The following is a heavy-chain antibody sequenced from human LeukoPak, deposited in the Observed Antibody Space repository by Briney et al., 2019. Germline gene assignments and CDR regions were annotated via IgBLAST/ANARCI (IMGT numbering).Heavy chain of an antibody. J-gene: IGHJ2*01. V-gene: IGHV1-46*01. Sequence: ASVKVSCKASGYTFTSYYMHWVRQAPGQGLEWMGIINPSGGSTSYAQKFQGRVTMTRDTSTSTVYTELSSLRSEDTVVYYCASSTRDVGYWYFDLWGRGTLVTVSS. D-gene: IGHD1-26*01. CDR1: GYTFTSYY. CDR2: INPSGGST. CDR3: ASSTRDVGYWYFDL.